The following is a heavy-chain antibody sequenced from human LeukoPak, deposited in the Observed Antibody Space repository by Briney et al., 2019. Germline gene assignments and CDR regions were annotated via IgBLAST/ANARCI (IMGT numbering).Heavy chain of an antibody. J-gene: IGHJ4*02. CDR3: AKDMALVSGGSYGSEFDY. CDR2: ISSSSSYI. V-gene: IGHV3-21*04. D-gene: IGHD1-26*01. Sequence: PGGSLRLSCAASGFTFSTYWMSWVRQAPGKGLEWVSSISSSSSYIYYADSVKGRFTISRDNAKNSLYLQMNSLRAEDTALYYCAKDMALVSGGSYGSEFDYWGQGTLVTVSS. CDR1: GFTFSTYW.